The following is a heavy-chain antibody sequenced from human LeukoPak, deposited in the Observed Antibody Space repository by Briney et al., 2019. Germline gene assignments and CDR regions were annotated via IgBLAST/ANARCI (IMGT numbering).Heavy chain of an antibody. J-gene: IGHJ5*02. V-gene: IGHV1-18*01. Sequence: ASVKVSCKASGYTFTSYGISWVRQAPGQGLEWMGWISAYNGNTNYAQKSQGRVTMTEDTSTDTAYMEPSSLRSEDTAVYYCATVRGGGSGSYDWFDPWGQGTLVTVSS. CDR1: GYTFTSYG. CDR3: ATVRGGGSGSYDWFDP. CDR2: ISAYNGNT. D-gene: IGHD3-10*01.